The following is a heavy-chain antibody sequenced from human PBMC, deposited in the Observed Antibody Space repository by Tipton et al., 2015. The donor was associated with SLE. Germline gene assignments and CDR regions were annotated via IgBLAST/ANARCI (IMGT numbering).Heavy chain of an antibody. J-gene: IGHJ4*02. V-gene: IGHV4-38-2*01. CDR3: ARGWDYLDQAGIDY. CDR2: IYHSGNT. D-gene: IGHD1-7*01. CDR1: GYSFRSGYF. Sequence: TLSLTCAISGYSFRSGYFWGWIRQPPGKGLEWIGGIYHSGNTYYKPSLKSRVTISVDTSKNQFSLKLSSVTAADTAVYYCARGWDYLDQAGIDYWGQGTLVTVSS.